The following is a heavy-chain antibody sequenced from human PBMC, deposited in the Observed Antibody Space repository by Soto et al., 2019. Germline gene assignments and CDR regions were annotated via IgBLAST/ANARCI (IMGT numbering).Heavy chain of an antibody. D-gene: IGHD5-18*01. CDR1: GFTFSSYG. V-gene: IGHV3-30*03. J-gene: IGHJ6*02. CDR2: ISYDGSNK. CDR3: ARKGDTAMVWNYYGMDV. Sequence: SGGSLRLSCAASGFTFSSYGMHWVRQAPGKGLEWVAVISYDGSNKYYADSVKGRFTISRDNSKNTLYLQMNSLRAEDTAVYYCARKGDTAMVWNYYGMDVWGQGTTVTVSS.